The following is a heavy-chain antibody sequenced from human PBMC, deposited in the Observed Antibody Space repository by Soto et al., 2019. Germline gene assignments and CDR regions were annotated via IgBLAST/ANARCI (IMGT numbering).Heavy chain of an antibody. V-gene: IGHV5-51*01. J-gene: IGHJ4*02. Sequence: GESLKISCKGSGYSFTSYWIGWVRQMPGKGLEWMGIIYPGDSDTRYSPSVQGQVTISADKSISTAYLQWSSLKASDTAMYYCARVGCSSTSCYYSSSWFDYWGQGTLVTVSS. CDR2: IYPGDSDT. CDR1: GYSFTSYW. CDR3: ARVGCSSTSCYYSSSWFDY. D-gene: IGHD2-2*01.